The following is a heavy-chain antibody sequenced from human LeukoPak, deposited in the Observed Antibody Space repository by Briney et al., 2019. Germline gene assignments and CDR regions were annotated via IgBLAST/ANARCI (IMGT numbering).Heavy chain of an antibody. J-gene: IGHJ4*02. V-gene: IGHV3-21*01. CDR1: GFIFSSYC. D-gene: IGHD5-24*01. CDR3: ARVQRGEMATFDY. Sequence: GGSLTLSCAASGFIFSSYCMNWVRHPPGKGLEWVASISSTGTYIHYADSLEGRFTISRDNARNSLYEQINNLRVEDTAVYYCARVQRGEMATFDYWGQGTLVTVSS. CDR2: ISSTGTYI.